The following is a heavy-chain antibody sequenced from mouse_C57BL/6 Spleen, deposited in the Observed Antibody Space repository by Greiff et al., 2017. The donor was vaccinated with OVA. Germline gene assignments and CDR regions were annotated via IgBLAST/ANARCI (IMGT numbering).Heavy chain of an antibody. D-gene: IGHD1-1*01. CDR2: IYPGSGST. V-gene: IGHV1-55*01. CDR1: GYTFTSYW. CDR3: ARPFITTVVAADWYFDV. Sequence: VQLQQPGAELVKPGASVKMSCKASGYTFTSYWITWVKQRPGQGLEWIGDIYPGSGSTNYNEKFKSKATLTVDTSSSTAYMQLSSLTSEDSAVYYWARPFITTVVAADWYFDVWGTGTTVTVSS. J-gene: IGHJ1*03.